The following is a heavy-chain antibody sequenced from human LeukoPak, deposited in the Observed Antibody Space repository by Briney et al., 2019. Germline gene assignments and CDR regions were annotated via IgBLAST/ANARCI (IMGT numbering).Heavy chain of an antibody. CDR3: ARDRYSSSWYLLEYFQH. J-gene: IGHJ1*01. D-gene: IGHD6-13*01. CDR1: GFTFSSYW. V-gene: IGHV3-7*01. CDR2: IKQDGSEK. Sequence: GGSLRLSCAASGFTFSSYWMSWVRQAPGKGLEWVANIKQDGSEKYYVDSVKGRFTISRDNAKNSLYLQMNSLRAEDTAVYYCARDRYSSSWYLLEYFQHWGQGTLVTVSS.